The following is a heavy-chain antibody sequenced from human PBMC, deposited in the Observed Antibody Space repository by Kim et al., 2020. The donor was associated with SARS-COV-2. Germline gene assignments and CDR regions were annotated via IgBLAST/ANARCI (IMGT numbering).Heavy chain of an antibody. CDR3: TRDAPYYYGSGTYWRDNYYGMGV. CDR1: GFTFGDYA. V-gene: IGHV3-49*04. D-gene: IGHD3-10*01. J-gene: IGHJ6*02. CDR2: IRSKAYGGTT. Sequence: GGSLRLSCTASGFTFGDYAMSWVRQAPGKGLEWVGFIRSKAYGGTTEYAASVKGRFTISRDDSKSIAYLQMNSLKTEDTAVYYCTRDAPYYYGSGTYWRDNYYGMGVWGQGTTVTVSS.